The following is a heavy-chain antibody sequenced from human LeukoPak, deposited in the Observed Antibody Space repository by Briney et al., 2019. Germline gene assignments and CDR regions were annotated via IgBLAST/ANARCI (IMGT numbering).Heavy chain of an antibody. CDR3: ARARDLGFYYFDY. J-gene: IGHJ4*02. CDR2: ISSSGSTI. CDR1: GFTFGDYL. V-gene: IGHV3-11*01. D-gene: IGHD3-10*01. Sequence: GGSLRLSCTASGFTFGDYLMSWIRQAPGKGLEWGSYISSSGSTIYYADSVKGRFTISRDNAKNSLYLQMNSLRAEDTAVYYCARARDLGFYYFDYWGQGTLVTVSS.